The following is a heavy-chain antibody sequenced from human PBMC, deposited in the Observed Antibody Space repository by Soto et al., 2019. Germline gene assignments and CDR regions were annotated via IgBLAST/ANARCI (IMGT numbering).Heavy chain of an antibody. CDR1: GYKPSTWHNFTSYW. CDR2: IYPGDSDT. CDR3: ASRVSSSWYEDHYYGMDV. J-gene: IGHJ6*02. V-gene: IGHV5-51*01. Sequence: PGESLKISCKGSGYKPSTWHNFTSYWIAWVRQMPGEGLEWMGIIYPGDSDTRYSPSFQGQVTISADKSISTAYLQWSSLKASDTAMYYCASRVSSSWYEDHYYGMDVWGQGTTVTVSS. D-gene: IGHD6-13*01.